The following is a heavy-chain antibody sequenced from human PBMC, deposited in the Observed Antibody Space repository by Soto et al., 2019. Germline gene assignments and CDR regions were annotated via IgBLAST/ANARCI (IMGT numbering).Heavy chain of an antibody. CDR2: IGTAGDT. D-gene: IGHD2-2*02. J-gene: IGHJ4*02. CDR3: ARAGYCSSTSCYIDY. V-gene: IGHV3-13*01. Sequence: PGGSLRLSCAASGFTFSSYDMHWVRQATGKGLEWVSAIGTAGDTYYPGSVKGRFTISRENAKNSLYLQMNSLRAGDTAVYYCARAGYCSSTSCYIDYWGQGTLVTVSS. CDR1: GFTFSSYD.